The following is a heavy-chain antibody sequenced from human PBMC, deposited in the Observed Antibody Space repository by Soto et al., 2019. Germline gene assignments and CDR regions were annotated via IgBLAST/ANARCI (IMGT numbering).Heavy chain of an antibody. J-gene: IGHJ6*02. CDR2: ISSSSSYI. Sequence: NPGWSLRLSCAASGFTFSSYSMNWVRQAPGKGLEWVSSISSSSSYIYYADSVKGRFTISRDNAKNSLYLQMNSLRAEDTAVYYCERDFTWFGELLQEDYYYYGMDVWGQGTTVTVSS. V-gene: IGHV3-21*01. CDR3: ERDFTWFGELLQEDYYYYGMDV. D-gene: IGHD3-10*01. CDR1: GFTFSSYS.